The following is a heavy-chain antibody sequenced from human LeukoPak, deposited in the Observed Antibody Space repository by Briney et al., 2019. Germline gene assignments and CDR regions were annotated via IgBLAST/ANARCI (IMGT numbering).Heavy chain of an antibody. Sequence: SVKVSCKASRGTFSTYAISWVRQAPGQGLEWMGGIIPILGTANYAQEFKGRVTITADEFTGTAYMELSSLRSEDTAVFYCASNTNYYENTGHYVLDSWGQGTLVTVSS. CDR2: IIPILGTA. V-gene: IGHV1-69*13. CDR1: RGTFSTYA. D-gene: IGHD3-22*01. CDR3: ASNTNYYENTGHYVLDS. J-gene: IGHJ5*01.